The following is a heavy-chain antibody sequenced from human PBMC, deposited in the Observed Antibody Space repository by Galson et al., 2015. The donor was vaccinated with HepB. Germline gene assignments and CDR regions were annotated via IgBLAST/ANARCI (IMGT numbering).Heavy chain of an antibody. CDR2: ISAYNGNT. V-gene: IGHV1-18*04. CDR3: ARDDQHETYGGNSVDN. CDR1: GYTFTSYG. Sequence: SVKVSCKASGYTFTSYGISWVRQAPGQGLEWMGWISAYNGNTNYAQKLQGRVTMTTDTSTSTAYTELRSLRSDDTAVYYCARDDQHETYGGNSVDNWGQGTLVTVSS. J-gene: IGHJ4*02. D-gene: IGHD4-23*01.